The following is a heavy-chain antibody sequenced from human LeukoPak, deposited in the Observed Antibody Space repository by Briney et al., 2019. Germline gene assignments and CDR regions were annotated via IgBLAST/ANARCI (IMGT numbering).Heavy chain of an antibody. CDR2: IRYDGSNK. Sequence: GGSLRLSRAASGFTFSNYGMHWVRQAPGKGLEWVAFIRYDGSNKYYADSVKGRFTISRDNSKNTLYLQMNSLRAKDTAVYYCAKRDCSSTSCYWTDYWGQGTLVTVSS. V-gene: IGHV3-30*02. CDR3: AKRDCSSTSCYWTDY. J-gene: IGHJ4*02. CDR1: GFTFSNYG. D-gene: IGHD2-2*01.